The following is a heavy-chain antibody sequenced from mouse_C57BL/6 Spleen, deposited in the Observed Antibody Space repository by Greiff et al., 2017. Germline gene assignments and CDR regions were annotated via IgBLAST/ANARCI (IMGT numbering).Heavy chain of an antibody. J-gene: IGHJ2*01. V-gene: IGHV1-64*01. CDR1: GYTFTSYW. CDR3: ARSTGTEEDY. CDR2: IHPNSGST. D-gene: IGHD4-1*01. Sequence: QVQLQQPGAELVKPGASVKLSCKASGYTFTSYWMHWVKQRPGQGLEWIGMIHPNSGSTNSTEKFKSKATLTVDKSSSTAYMQLSSLTSEDSAVYYCARSTGTEEDYWGQGTTLTVSS.